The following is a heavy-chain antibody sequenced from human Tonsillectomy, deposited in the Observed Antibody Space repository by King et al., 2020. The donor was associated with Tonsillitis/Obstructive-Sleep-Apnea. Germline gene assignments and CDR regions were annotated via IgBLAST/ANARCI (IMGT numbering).Heavy chain of an antibody. CDR3: ACRYYDFWSGYPYYYYYYMDV. CDR2: FDPDNVET. J-gene: IGHJ6*03. Sequence: GQLVQSGAEVKKPGASVKVSCKVSGYTLTELSMHWVRQAPGKGLEWMGGFDPDNVETIYAQNFQGKVTMTEDTSTDTAYMELSSLGSEDTAGLYCACRYYDFWSGYPYYYYYYMDVWGKGTTVTVSS. CDR1: GYTLTELS. V-gene: IGHV1-24*01. D-gene: IGHD3-3*01.